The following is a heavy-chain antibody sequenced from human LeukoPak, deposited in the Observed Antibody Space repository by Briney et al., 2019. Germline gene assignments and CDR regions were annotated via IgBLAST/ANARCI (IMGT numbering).Heavy chain of an antibody. CDR3: ARPGSSTWKFVY. V-gene: IGHV4-59*08. D-gene: IGHD6-13*01. Sequence: SETLSLTCTVSGGSINNYYWSWIRQSPGKGLEWIGSIHYSGSTNYNPSLKSRVTISIDTSKNQFPLKLSSVTAADTAVYYCARPGSSTWKFVYWGQGTLVTVSS. CDR1: GGSINNYY. J-gene: IGHJ4*02. CDR2: IHYSGST.